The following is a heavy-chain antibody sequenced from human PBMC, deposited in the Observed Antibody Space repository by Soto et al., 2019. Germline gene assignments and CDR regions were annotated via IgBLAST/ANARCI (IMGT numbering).Heavy chain of an antibody. CDR1: GLTFNIYT. CDR3: AKDLRGPEAGTWDFDL. CDR2: IVARGINT. J-gene: IGHJ2*01. D-gene: IGHD6-13*01. Sequence: EVQLLEYGGGLVQPGGSLRLACEASGLTFNIYTMGWVRQAPGKGLEWVSAIVARGINTYYADSVKGRFTISRDNSKDTSYLQMNSLRAEDTAVYYCAKDLRGPEAGTWDFDLWGRGTLVAVSS. V-gene: IGHV3-23*01.